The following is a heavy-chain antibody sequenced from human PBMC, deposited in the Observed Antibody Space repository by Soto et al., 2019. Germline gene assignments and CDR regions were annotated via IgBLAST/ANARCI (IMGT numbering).Heavy chain of an antibody. Sequence: VQLRESGPGLLKPTQTLSLTCTVSGDSVYSRPHSWTWIRQLPDRSLEYIGYIFYSGTTYYNPSLKDRVTISLDTSKNQFYLSLTSVTAAHTAVYYCAGPSSYFEYWGQGTLVNVSS. D-gene: IGHD7-27*01. CDR2: IFYSGTT. J-gene: IGHJ4*02. CDR3: AGPSSYFEY. CDR1: GDSVYSRPHS. V-gene: IGHV4-31*03.